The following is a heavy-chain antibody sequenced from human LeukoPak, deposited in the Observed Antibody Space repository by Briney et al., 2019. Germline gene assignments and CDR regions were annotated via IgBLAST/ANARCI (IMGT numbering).Heavy chain of an antibody. CDR1: GYTFTGYY. D-gene: IGHD3-10*01. Sequence: ASVKVSCKASGYTFTGYYMHWVRQAPGQGLEWMGWINPNSGGTNYAQKFQGRVTMTRDTSISTAYMELSRLRSDDTAVYYCARETKNALLWFGELLYPVCFDYWGQGTLVTVSS. V-gene: IGHV1-2*02. J-gene: IGHJ4*02. CDR2: INPNSGGT. CDR3: ARETKNALLWFGELLYPVCFDY.